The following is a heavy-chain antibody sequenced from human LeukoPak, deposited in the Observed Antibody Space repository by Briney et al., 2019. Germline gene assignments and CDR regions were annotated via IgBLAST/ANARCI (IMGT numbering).Heavy chain of an antibody. V-gene: IGHV3-43*02. D-gene: IGHD1-26*01. CDR2: ISGDGGST. J-gene: IGHJ4*02. CDR1: GFTFSSHW. Sequence: GGSLRLSCAASGFTFSSHWMHWVRQAPGKGLEWVSLISGDGGSTYYADSVKGRFTISRDNSKNSLYLQVNSLRTEDTALYYCAKDILPSGSYGLCFDYWGQGTLVTVSS. CDR3: AKDILPSGSYGLCFDY.